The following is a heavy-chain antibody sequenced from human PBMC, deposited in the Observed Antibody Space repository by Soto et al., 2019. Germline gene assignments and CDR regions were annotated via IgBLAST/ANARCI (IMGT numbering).Heavy chain of an antibody. CDR1: GFTFSSYA. J-gene: IGHJ4*02. D-gene: IGHD3-16*02. V-gene: IGHV3-23*01. Sequence: EGALRLSCAASGFTFSSYAMSWVRQAPGKGLEWVSAISGSGGSTYYADSVKGRFTISRDNSKNTLYLQMNSLRAEDTAVYYCAKDISVRMITFGGVIVRGVYWGQGTLVTVSS. CDR2: ISGSGGST. CDR3: AKDISVRMITFGGVIVRGVY.